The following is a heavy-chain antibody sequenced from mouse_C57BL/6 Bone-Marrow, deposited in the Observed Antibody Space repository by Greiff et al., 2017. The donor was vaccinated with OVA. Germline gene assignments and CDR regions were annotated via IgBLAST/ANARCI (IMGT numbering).Heavy chain of an antibody. Sequence: EVHLVESGGDLVKPGGSLKLSCAASGFTFSSYGMSWVRQTPDKRLEWVATISSGGSYTYYPDSVKGRFTLSRDNAKNTLYLQMSSLRSEDTAVYYCARSPLCYYGWVYFDYWGQGTALTVSS. V-gene: IGHV5-6*01. CDR1: GFTFSSYG. J-gene: IGHJ2*01. D-gene: IGHD1-1*01. CDR3: ARSPLCYYGWVYFDY. CDR2: ISSGGSYT.